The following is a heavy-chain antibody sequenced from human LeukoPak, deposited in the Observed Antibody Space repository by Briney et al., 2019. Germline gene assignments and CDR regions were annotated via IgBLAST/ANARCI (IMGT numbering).Heavy chain of an antibody. J-gene: IGHJ4*02. D-gene: IGHD1-14*01. V-gene: IGHV3-21*01. CDR1: AFSFSDYS. Sequence: GGSLRLSCAASAFSFSDYSMNWVRQAPGKGLEWVSSISSRSRHVYYAASVQGRFTISRDDAKNSLYLQMNSLRVEDMAVYYCATETNGRHYDYWGQGTLLTVSS. CDR2: ISSRSRHV. CDR3: ATETNGRHYDY.